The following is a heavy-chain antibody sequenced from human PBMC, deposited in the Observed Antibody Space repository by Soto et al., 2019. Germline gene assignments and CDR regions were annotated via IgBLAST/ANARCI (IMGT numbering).Heavy chain of an antibody. V-gene: IGHV3-74*03. CDR1: GFTFSNYC. J-gene: IGHJ5*02. CDR3: ARGVASHAHPPDP. CDR2: ISHDERTT. Sequence: GGSLRLSCAASGFTFSNYCMHWIRQASGKGLVWVSRISHDERTTTYADSVKCRFTISRDNAKNTGFLEMKSLRAEDAAVYYWARGVASHAHPPDPWGQGALVTVS. D-gene: IGHD2-8*01.